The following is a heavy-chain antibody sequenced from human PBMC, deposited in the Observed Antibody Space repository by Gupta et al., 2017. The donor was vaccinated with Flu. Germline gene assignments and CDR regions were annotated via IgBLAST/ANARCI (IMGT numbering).Heavy chain of an antibody. J-gene: IGHJ4*02. Sequence: EVQLVESGGALIMPGGSLRVACAVSGFSSNNAWMSWVRQAPGRGLGWVGRIKSESHGGTTDYAAPVKGRFTISRDDSENTLYLQMNSLKTEDTAVYYCAAYGPGYRFDYWGQGTLVTVSS. V-gene: IGHV3-15*02. CDR2: IKSESHGGTT. CDR1: GFSSNNAW. D-gene: IGHD5-18*01. CDR3: AAYGPGYRFDY.